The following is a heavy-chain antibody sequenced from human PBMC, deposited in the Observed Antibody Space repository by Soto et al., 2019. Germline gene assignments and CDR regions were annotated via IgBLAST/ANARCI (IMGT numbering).Heavy chain of an antibody. CDR2: IIPIFGTA. J-gene: IGHJ5*02. V-gene: IGHV1-69*06. CDR3: ARTLKRGYSYGGTNWFDP. CDR1: GGTFSSYA. D-gene: IGHD5-18*01. Sequence: SVKVSCKASGGTFSSYAISWVRQAPGQGLEWMGGIIPIFGTANYAQKFQGRVTITADKSTSTAYMELSSLRSEDTAVYYRARTLKRGYSYGGTNWFDPWGQGTLVTVAS.